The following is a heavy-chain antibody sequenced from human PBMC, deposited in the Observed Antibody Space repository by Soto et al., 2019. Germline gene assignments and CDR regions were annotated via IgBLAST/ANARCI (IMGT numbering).Heavy chain of an antibody. J-gene: IGHJ6*02. CDR1: GFTFSDYY. CDR2: ISSSGSTI. D-gene: IGHD5-18*01. CDR3: ARSTAMESYYYYYGMDV. V-gene: IGHV3-11*01. Sequence: GSLRLSCAASGFTFSDYYMSWIRQAPGKGLEWVSYISSSGSTIYYADSVKGRFTISRDNAKNSLYLQMNSLRAEDTAVYYCARSTAMESYYYYYGMDVWGQGTTVTVSS.